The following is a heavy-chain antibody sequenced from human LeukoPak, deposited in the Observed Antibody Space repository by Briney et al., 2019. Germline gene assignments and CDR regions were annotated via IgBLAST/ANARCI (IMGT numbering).Heavy chain of an antibody. V-gene: IGHV3-21*01. J-gene: IGHJ4*02. CDR1: GFTFSSYS. CDR3: ARDLGVIVHPSDY. Sequence: GALRLSCAGSGFTFSSYSMNWVRQAPGKGLEWVSSISSSYNYIYYADSVKGRFTISRDNAKNSLYLQMNSLRAEDTAVYYCARDLGVIVHPSDYWGQGTLVTVSS. D-gene: IGHD3-16*02. CDR2: ISSSYNYI.